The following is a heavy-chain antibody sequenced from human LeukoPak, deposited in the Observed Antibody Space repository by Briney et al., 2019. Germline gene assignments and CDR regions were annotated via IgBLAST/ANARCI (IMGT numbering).Heavy chain of an antibody. D-gene: IGHD3/OR15-3a*01. CDR2: ISYDGNNK. Sequence: GGSLRLSSVDPGFTFSRNVLHWVRQAPRKGLEWVATISYDGNNKFHADSVKSRFTISTENSRNTVYLQMDSLRTEDTAVYHCAKGGIPTGPYYYFYYMDVWGNGTTVTVSS. V-gene: IGHV3-30*01. J-gene: IGHJ6*03. CDR3: AKGGIPTGPYYYFYYMDV. CDR1: GFTFSRNV.